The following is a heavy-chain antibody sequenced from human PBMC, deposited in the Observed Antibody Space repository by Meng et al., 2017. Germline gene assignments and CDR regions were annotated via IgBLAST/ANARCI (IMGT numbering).Heavy chain of an antibody. V-gene: IGHV1-69*02. CDR2: IIPILGIA. Sequence: QGQLVKFGAEVKKPGSSVKVSCKASGGTFSSYTISWVRQAPGQGLEWMGRIIPILGIANYAQKFQGRVTITADKSTSTAYMELSSLRSEDTAVYYCASRVAYYYDSSGYYKNWYFDLWGRGTLVTVSS. CDR3: ASRVAYYYDSSGYYKNWYFDL. CDR1: GGTFSSYT. J-gene: IGHJ2*01. D-gene: IGHD3-22*01.